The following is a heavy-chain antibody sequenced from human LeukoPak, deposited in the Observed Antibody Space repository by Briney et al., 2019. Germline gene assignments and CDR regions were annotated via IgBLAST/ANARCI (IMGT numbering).Heavy chain of an antibody. Sequence: ASVKVSCKASGYTFTGYYMQWVRQAPGQGLEWMVWINPNSGGTNYAQKFQGRVTMTRDTSISTAYMELSRLRSDDTAVYYCARVRSSSSKPRDYWGQGTLVTVSS. J-gene: IGHJ4*02. V-gene: IGHV1-2*02. CDR2: INPNSGGT. D-gene: IGHD6-6*01. CDR3: ARVRSSSSKPRDY. CDR1: GYTFTGYY.